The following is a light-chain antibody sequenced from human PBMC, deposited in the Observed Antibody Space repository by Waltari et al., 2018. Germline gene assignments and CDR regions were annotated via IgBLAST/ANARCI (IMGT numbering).Light chain of an antibody. CDR2: VVS. J-gene: IGLJ2*01. CDR1: SSDVGAYNY. V-gene: IGLV2-14*03. CDR3: SSYISSSTLEV. Sequence: QSALTQPASVSGSPGQSITISCTGTSSDVGAYNYVSWYQQHPGKDPKLMIFVVSNRPSGVSTRFSGSKSGNTASLTISGLQAEDEADYYCSSYISSSTLEVFGGGTSLTVL.